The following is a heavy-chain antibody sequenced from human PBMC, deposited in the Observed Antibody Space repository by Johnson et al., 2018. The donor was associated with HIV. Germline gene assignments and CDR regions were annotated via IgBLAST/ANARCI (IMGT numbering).Heavy chain of an antibody. CDR1: GFTFSNAW. CDR2: IKSKSDEGTT. J-gene: IGHJ3*02. Sequence: VQLVESGGGLVKPGGSLRLSCAASGFTFSNAWMSWVRQAPGKGLEWVGRIKSKSDEGTTDYATPVKGRFTISRDDSKNTLYLQMNSLKTEDTAVYYCSTGDSVVVVGAILLPLHDAFDIWGQGTMVTVSS. D-gene: IGHD2-15*01. V-gene: IGHV3-15*01. CDR3: STGDSVVVVGAILLPLHDAFDI.